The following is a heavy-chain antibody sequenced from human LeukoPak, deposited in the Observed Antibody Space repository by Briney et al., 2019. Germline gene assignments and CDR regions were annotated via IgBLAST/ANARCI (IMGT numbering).Heavy chain of an antibody. CDR3: ARGPRTVPGRYFDL. CDR1: GGSFSGYY. CDR2: INHSGST. D-gene: IGHD2-2*01. V-gene: IGHV4-34*01. J-gene: IGHJ2*01. Sequence: SETLSLTCAVYGGSFSGYYWSWIRQPPGKGLEWIGEINHSGSTNYNPSLKSRVTISVDTSKNQFSLKLSSVTAADTAVYYCARGPRTVPGRYFDLWGRGTLVTVSS.